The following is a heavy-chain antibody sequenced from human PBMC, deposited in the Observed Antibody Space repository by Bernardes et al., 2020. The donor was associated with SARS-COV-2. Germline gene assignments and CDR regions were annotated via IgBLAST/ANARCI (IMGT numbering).Heavy chain of an antibody. Sequence: GGSLRLSCAASGFTFSSYSMNWVRQAPGKGLEWVSSISSSSSYIYYADSVKGRFTISRDNAKNSLYLQMNSLRAEDTAVYYCARGGIAVAGEGGGYYYYYCMDVWGQGTTVTVSS. CDR3: ARGGIAVAGEGGGYYYYYCMDV. J-gene: IGHJ6*02. CDR2: ISSSSSYI. D-gene: IGHD6-19*01. V-gene: IGHV3-21*01. CDR1: GFTFSSYS.